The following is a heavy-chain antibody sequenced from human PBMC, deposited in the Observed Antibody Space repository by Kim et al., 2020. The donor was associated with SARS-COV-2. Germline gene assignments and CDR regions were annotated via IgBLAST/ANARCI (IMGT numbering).Heavy chain of an antibody. CDR2: IWYDGSNK. CDR1: GFTFSSYG. Sequence: GGSLRLSCAASGFTFSSYGMHWVRQAPGKGLEWVAVIWYDGSNKYYADSVKGRFTISRDNSKNTLYLQMNSLRAEDTAVYYCAAGIAARPTDYWGQGTLVTVSS. J-gene: IGHJ4*02. CDR3: AAGIAARPTDY. D-gene: IGHD6-6*01. V-gene: IGHV3-33*01.